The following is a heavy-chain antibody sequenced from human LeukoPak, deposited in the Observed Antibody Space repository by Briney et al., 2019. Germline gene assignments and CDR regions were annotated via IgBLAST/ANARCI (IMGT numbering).Heavy chain of an antibody. CDR1: GGSISSHY. CDR2: IYISGST. Sequence: SETLSLTCTVSGGSISSHYWSWIRQPAGEGLEWIGRIYISGSTTYSPSLKSRLTPSLDTSKNQFSLNLSSVTAADTAVYYCARDSGLTTGPFDIWGQGTMVTVSS. CDR3: ARDSGLTTGPFDI. D-gene: IGHD1-14*01. J-gene: IGHJ3*02. V-gene: IGHV4-4*07.